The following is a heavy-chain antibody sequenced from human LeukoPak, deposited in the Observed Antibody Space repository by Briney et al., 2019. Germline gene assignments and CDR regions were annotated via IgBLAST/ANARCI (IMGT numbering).Heavy chain of an antibody. J-gene: IGHJ4*02. V-gene: IGHV3-21*01. CDR2: ISSSSSYI. CDR3: ARAEGSSGYYLDY. D-gene: IGHD3-22*01. Sequence: PGGSLRLSCAASGFTLSSYSMNWVRQAPGKGLEWVSSISSSSSYIYYADSVKGRFTISRDNAKNSLYLQMNSLRAEDTAVYYCARAEGSSGYYLDYWGQGTLVTVSS. CDR1: GFTLSSYS.